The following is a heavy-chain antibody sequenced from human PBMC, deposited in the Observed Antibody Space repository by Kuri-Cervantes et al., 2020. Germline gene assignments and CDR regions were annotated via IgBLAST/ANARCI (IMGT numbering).Heavy chain of an antibody. CDR2: IKQDGSEK. D-gene: IGHD3-10*01. Sequence: GGSLRLSCAASGFTFSNYWMSWVRQAPGKGLEWVANIKQDGSEKYYVDSVKGRFTISRDNAKNSLFLQMNSLRAEDTAVYYCAKGGLAESGIHYYYMDVWGKGTRVTVSS. J-gene: IGHJ6*03. V-gene: IGHV3-7*05. CDR1: GFTFSNYW. CDR3: AKGGLAESGIHYYYMDV.